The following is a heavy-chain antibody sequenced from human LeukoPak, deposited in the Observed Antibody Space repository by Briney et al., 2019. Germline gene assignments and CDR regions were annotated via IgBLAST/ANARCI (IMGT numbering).Heavy chain of an antibody. CDR1: GYTFTSYG. CDR3: ARCSSTSCYRNWFDP. CDR2: ISAYNGNT. Sequence: ASVKVSCKASGYTFTSYGISWVRQAPGQGLEWMGWISAYNGNTNYAQKLQGRVTMTTDTSTSTAYMELRSLRSDDTAVCYCARCSSTSCYRNWFDPWGQGTLVTVSS. D-gene: IGHD2-2*01. V-gene: IGHV1-18*01. J-gene: IGHJ5*02.